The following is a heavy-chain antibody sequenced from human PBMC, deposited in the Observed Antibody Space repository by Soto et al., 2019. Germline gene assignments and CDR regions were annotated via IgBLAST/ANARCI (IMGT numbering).Heavy chain of an antibody. D-gene: IGHD3-3*01. Sequence: PGGSLRLSCAASGFTFSSYAMSWVRQALGKGLEWVSAISGSGGCTYYADSVKGRFTTSTDNSKNTLYLQMNSLRAEDTAVYSWAKDGTYHDFWSGYFDYWGQGTLVTVSS. J-gene: IGHJ4*02. CDR2: ISGSGGCT. CDR1: GFTFSSYA. CDR3: AKDGTYHDFWSGYFDY. V-gene: IGHV3-23*01.